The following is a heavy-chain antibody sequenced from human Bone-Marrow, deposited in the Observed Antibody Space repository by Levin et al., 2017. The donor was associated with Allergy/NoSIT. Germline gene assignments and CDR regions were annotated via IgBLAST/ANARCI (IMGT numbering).Heavy chain of an antibody. V-gene: IGHV1-2*02. CDR1: GYTFTGYY. CDR2: INPNSGGT. D-gene: IGHD2-2*01. CDR3: ARDWDPTDRYCSSTSCEKWDTDAFDI. J-gene: IGHJ3*02. Sequence: ASVKVSCKASGYTFTGYYMHWVRQAPGQGLEWMGWINPNSGGTNYAQKFQGRVTMTRDTSISTAYMELSRLRSDDMAVYYCARDWDPTDRYCSSTSCEKWDTDAFDIWGQGTMVTVSS.